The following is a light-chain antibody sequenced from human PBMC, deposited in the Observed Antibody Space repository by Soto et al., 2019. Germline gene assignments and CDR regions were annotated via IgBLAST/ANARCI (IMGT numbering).Light chain of an antibody. CDR3: LQDHSYPWT. CDR2: GAS. CDR1: QSVSSH. V-gene: IGKV3-11*01. J-gene: IGKJ1*01. Sequence: EIVLTQSPASLSLSPGERATLSCRASQSVSSHLAWFQQRPGQAPRLLIYGASNRATGIPARFGGSGSGTNFTLTISSLQPEDLASYYCLQDHSYPWTFGQGTKVEI.